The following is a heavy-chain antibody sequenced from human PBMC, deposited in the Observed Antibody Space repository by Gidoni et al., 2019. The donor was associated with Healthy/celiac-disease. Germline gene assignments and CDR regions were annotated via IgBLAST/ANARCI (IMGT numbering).Heavy chain of an antibody. D-gene: IGHD3-22*01. V-gene: IGHV3-48*03. J-gene: IGHJ4*02. CDR2: ISSSGSTI. Sequence: EVQLVESGGGLVQPGGSLRLACAASGFTFSSYEMNWVRQAPGKGLEWVSYISSSGSTIYYADSVKGRFTISRDNAKNSLYLQMNSLRAEDTAVYYCASGRDWLEDYYDSWSIRYFDYWGQGTLVTVSS. CDR1: GFTFSSYE. CDR3: ASGRDWLEDYYDSWSIRYFDY.